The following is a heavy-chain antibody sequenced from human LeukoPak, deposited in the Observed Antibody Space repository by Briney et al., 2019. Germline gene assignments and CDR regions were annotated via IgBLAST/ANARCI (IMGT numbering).Heavy chain of an antibody. D-gene: IGHD3-9*01. CDR3: AREGTKEYFDSSGFWNF. V-gene: IGHV3-48*02. CDR2: ISRSISTI. J-gene: IGHJ4*02. Sequence: PGGSLRLSCAASGFAFSSYSMNWVRQAPGKGLEWISYISRSISTIYYADSVKGRFIISRDNAKNSLFLQMNSLRDEDTAVYYCAREGTKEYFDSSGFWNFWGQGILVTVSS. CDR1: GFAFSSYS.